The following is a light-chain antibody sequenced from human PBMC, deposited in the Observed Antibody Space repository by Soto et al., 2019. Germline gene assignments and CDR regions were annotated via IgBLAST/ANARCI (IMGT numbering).Light chain of an antibody. CDR2: DDS. J-gene: IGLJ1*01. Sequence: LTQPPSVSVAPGQTARITCGGNNIGNKRVHWYQQKPGQAPVLVVYDDSDRPSGIPERFSGSNSGNTATLSISRVEAGDEADYYCQVWDSNSVYVFGTGTKVT. CDR1: NIGNKR. CDR3: QVWDSNSVYV. V-gene: IGLV3-21*02.